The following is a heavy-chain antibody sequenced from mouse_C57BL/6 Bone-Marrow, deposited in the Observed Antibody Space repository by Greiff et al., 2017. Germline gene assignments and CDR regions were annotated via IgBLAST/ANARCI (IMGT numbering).Heavy chain of an antibody. V-gene: IGHV1-81*01. D-gene: IGHD4-1*01. CDR1: GYTFTSYG. Sequence: VKLVESGAELARPGASVKLSCKASGYTFTSYGISWVKQRTGQGLEWIGEIYPRSGKTYYNEKFKGKDTLTAGKSSSTAYMELRSLTAEDSAVYFCAKTGTFDYWGQGTTLTVSS. J-gene: IGHJ2*01. CDR2: IYPRSGKT. CDR3: AKTGTFDY.